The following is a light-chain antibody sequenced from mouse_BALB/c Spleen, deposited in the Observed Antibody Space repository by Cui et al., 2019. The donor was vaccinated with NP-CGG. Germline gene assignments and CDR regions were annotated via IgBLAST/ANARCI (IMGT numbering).Light chain of an antibody. CDR3: ALWYSNHWV. CDR1: TGAVTASNY. V-gene: IGLV1*01. CDR2: GTN. J-gene: IGLJ1*01. Sequence: QAVVTRDSALYTSPGETVTLTCRSSTGAVTASNYANWVQEKPDHLFTGLIGGTNNRPPGVPARFSGSLIGDKAALTITGAQTEDEAIYFCALWYSNHWVFGGGTKLTVL.